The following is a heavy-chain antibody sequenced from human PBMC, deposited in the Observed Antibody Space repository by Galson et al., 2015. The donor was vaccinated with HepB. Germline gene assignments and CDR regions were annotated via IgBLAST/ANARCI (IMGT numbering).Heavy chain of an antibody. CDR1: GFIYG. CDR3: ARDFSGYSSR. D-gene: IGHD6-19*01. Sequence: SVKVSCKASGFIYGISWERQAPGQGLEWMGWISVYNGKTHHAKSLQGRVTMTTDTSTSTAYMELRSLRSDDTAVYYCARDFSGYSSRWGRGTPVTVSS. CDR2: ISVYNGKT. J-gene: IGHJ1*01. V-gene: IGHV1-18*01.